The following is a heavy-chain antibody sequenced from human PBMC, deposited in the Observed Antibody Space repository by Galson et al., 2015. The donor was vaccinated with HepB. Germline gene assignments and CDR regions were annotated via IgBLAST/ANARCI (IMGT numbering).Heavy chain of an antibody. CDR1: GFTFSSYS. D-gene: IGHD6-19*01. V-gene: IGHV3-21*01. CDR3: ARGGKQWLVNYYYGMDV. Sequence: SLRLSCAASGFTFSSYSMNWVRQAPGKGLEWVSSISSSSSYIYYADSVKGRFTISRDNAKNSLYLQMNSLRAEDTAVYYCARGGKQWLVNYYYGMDVWGQGTTVTVSS. CDR2: ISSSSSYI. J-gene: IGHJ6*02.